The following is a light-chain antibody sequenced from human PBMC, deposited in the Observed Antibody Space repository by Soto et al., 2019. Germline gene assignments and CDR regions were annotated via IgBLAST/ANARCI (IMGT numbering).Light chain of an antibody. V-gene: IGKV3-20*01. CDR1: QSVSSSY. CDR3: HQYGTSPRT. Sequence: EIVLTQSPGTLSLSPGERATLSCRASQSVSSSYLAWYQQKPGQAPRLLIFGASSRATGIPDRFSGTGSGTAFTPTIIRLEPEDFAVDYCHQYGTSPRTFGQGTKVDIK. CDR2: GAS. J-gene: IGKJ1*01.